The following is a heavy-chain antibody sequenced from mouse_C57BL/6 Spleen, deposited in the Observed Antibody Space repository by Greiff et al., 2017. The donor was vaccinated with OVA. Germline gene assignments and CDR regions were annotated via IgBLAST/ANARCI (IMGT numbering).Heavy chain of an antibody. J-gene: IGHJ3*01. CDR2: IYPGDGDT. V-gene: IGHV1-82*01. CDR3: ARSYSNPFAY. Sequence: VKLQESGPELVKPGASVKISCKASGYAFSSYWMNWVKQRPGKGLEWIGRIYPGDGDTNYNGKFKGKATLTADTSSSTAYMQLSSLTSEDSAVYFCARSYSNPFAYWGQGTLVTVSA. CDR1: GYAFSSYW. D-gene: IGHD2-5*01.